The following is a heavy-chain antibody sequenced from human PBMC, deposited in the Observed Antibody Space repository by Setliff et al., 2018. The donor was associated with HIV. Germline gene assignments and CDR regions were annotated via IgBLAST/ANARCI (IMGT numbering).Heavy chain of an antibody. Sequence: SETLSLTCAVYGGSFNGYYWSWIRQPPGKGLEWIGEINHSGSTNNNPSLKSRVTISVDTSKNQFSLKLNSVTAADTAVYCARLTRITTAGHWGQGTLVTVSS. D-gene: IGHD6-13*01. J-gene: IGHJ4*02. CDR2: INHSGST. V-gene: IGHV4-34*01. CDR3: ARLTRITTAGH. CDR1: GGSFNGYY.